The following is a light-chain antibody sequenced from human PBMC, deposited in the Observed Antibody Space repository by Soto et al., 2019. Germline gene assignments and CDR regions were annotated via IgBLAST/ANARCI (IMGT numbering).Light chain of an antibody. J-gene: IGKJ1*01. CDR2: WAS. CDR1: QSIFYSSNNKNY. CDR3: QQYYSTPWT. Sequence: DIVMTQSPDSLAVSPGERATINCKSSQSIFYSSNNKNYLTWYQQKPGQPPKLLIYWASTRESGVPDRFSGSGSGTDFTLTISSLQAEDVAVYYCQQYYSTPWTFGQGTKVDIK. V-gene: IGKV4-1*01.